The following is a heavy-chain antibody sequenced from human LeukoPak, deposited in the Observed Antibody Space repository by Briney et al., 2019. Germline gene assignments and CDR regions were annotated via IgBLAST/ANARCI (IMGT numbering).Heavy chain of an antibody. D-gene: IGHD5-24*01. J-gene: IGHJ4*02. CDR2: ISYDGSNK. V-gene: IGHV3-30*18. Sequence: PGGSLRLSCAASGFTFSSYGMHWVCQAPGKGLEWVAVISYDGSNKYYADSVKGRFTISRDNSKNTLYLQMNSLRAEDTAVYYCAKTSNSRDGYKGYFDYWGQGTLVTVSS. CDR3: AKTSNSRDGYKGYFDY. CDR1: GFTFSSYG.